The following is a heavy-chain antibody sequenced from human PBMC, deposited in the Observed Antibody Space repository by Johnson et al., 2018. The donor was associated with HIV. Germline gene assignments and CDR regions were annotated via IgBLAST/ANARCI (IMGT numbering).Heavy chain of an antibody. CDR2: ISWNSGSI. J-gene: IGHJ3*02. CDR3: ASGDELGEDAFDI. D-gene: IGHD3-16*01. V-gene: IGHV3-9*01. Sequence: VQLVESGGGLVQPGRSLRLSCAASGFTFDDYAMHWVRQAPGKGLEWVSGISWNSGSIGYADSVKGRFTISRDNAKNSLYLQMNSLRAEDTALYYGASGDELGEDAFDIWGQGTMVTVSS. CDR1: GFTFDDYA.